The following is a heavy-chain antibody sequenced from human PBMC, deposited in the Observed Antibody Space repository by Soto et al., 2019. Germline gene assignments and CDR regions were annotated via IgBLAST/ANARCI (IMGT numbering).Heavy chain of an antibody. Sequence: EVQLLESGGGLVQPGGSLRLSCAASGFTFSTYAMSWVRQAPGKGLEWVSAISGSGSNTYYADSVKGRFTISRDDSKSTLYLQMNSLRAEDTAVYYCARELAAAGSFDYWGQGTLVTVSS. CDR3: ARELAAAGSFDY. D-gene: IGHD6-13*01. J-gene: IGHJ4*02. CDR1: GFTFSTYA. V-gene: IGHV3-23*01. CDR2: ISGSGSNT.